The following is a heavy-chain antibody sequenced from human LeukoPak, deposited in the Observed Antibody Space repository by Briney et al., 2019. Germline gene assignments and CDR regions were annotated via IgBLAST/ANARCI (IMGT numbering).Heavy chain of an antibody. CDR3: AGDAVIPAAMVDAFDM. CDR2: IYYSGST. CDR1: GGSISRYY. V-gene: IGHV4-59*01. J-gene: IGHJ3*02. D-gene: IGHD2-2*01. Sequence: SETLSLTCTVSGGSISRYYWSWIRQPPGQGLEWIGYIYYSGSTNYNPSLKSRVTISVDTSKNQFSLKLSSVTAAATAVYYCAGDAVIPAAMVDAFDMCGQGTMVSVSS.